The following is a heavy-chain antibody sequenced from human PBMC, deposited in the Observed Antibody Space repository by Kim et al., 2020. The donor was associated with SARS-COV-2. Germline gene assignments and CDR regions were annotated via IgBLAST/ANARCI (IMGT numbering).Heavy chain of an antibody. J-gene: IGHJ3*02. CDR1: GYTFTDNG. V-gene: IGHV1-18*01. D-gene: IGHD1-26*01. CDR2: ISADSGDT. CDR3: VRDKAYSFDM. Sequence: ASVKVSCKTSGYTFTDNGLSWVRQAPGQGLEWMGWISADSGDTKNAQKFQGRVTMTRDTSTSTACMELRSLRSDDTVVYYCVRDKAYSFDMWGQGTKVTVSS.